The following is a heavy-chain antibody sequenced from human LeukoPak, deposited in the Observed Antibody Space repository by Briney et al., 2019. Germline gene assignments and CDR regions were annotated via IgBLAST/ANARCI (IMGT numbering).Heavy chain of an antibody. D-gene: IGHD3-22*01. Sequence: GGALRLSCAASRFTFSNYAMSWVRQAPGKGLELVSSISWSGGSTYYAEAVKGRFTISRDNSQNTLHLKMNSLRAEDTAVYYCAKSAYYDSSGFYREYYFDYWGQGTLVTVSS. V-gene: IGHV3-23*01. J-gene: IGHJ4*02. CDR3: AKSAYYDSSGFYREYYFDY. CDR1: RFTFSNYA. CDR2: ISWSGGST.